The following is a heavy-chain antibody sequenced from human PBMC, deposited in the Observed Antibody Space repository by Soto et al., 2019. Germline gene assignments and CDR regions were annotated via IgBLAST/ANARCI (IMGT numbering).Heavy chain of an antibody. CDR3: ARLTADIVAPYFDY. D-gene: IGHD5-12*01. Sequence: PGASLKISCKGSGYSFTSYWISWVRPMPGKGLEWMGRIDPSDSYTNYSPSFQGHVTISADKSISTSYLQWSSLKASDTAMYYCARLTADIVAPYFDYWGQGTLVTVSS. CDR1: GYSFTSYW. V-gene: IGHV5-10-1*01. CDR2: IDPSDSYT. J-gene: IGHJ4*02.